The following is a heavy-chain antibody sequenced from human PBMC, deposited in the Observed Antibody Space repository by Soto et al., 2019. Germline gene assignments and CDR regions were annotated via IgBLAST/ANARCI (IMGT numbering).Heavy chain of an antibody. V-gene: IGHV3-53*01. CDR3: ARGSYRAFDY. J-gene: IGHJ4*02. D-gene: IGHD4-4*01. Sequence: PGGSLRLSCAASDLSVSSNYLSWVRQAPGKGLEWVSGIYSGGATYYADFVKGRFTFSRDNSKNTVYLQMNSLRVADTAVYYCARGSYRAFDYWGQGTLVTVSS. CDR1: DLSVSSNY. CDR2: IYSGGAT.